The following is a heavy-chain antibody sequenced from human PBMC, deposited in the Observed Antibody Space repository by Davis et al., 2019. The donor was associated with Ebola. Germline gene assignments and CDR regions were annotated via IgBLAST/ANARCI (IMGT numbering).Heavy chain of an antibody. J-gene: IGHJ4*02. CDR1: GGTFSSYA. Sequence: SVKVSCKASGGTFSSYAISWVRQAPGQGLEWMGGIIPISATTNFAQKFQGRVTITADESTSTAYMELSSLRSEDTAVYYCARGPTDPSGGWGQGTLVTVSS. CDR2: IIPISATT. V-gene: IGHV1-69*13. CDR3: ARGPTDPSGG. D-gene: IGHD3-16*01.